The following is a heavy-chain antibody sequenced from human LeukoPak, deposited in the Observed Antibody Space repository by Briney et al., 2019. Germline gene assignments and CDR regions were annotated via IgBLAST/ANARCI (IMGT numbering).Heavy chain of an antibody. V-gene: IGHV4-61*02. CDR3: ARGSQRGYSSSWKPYYFDY. CDR1: GGPISSSSYY. CDR2: IYTSGST. J-gene: IGHJ4*02. Sequence: NPSETLSLTCTVSGGPISSSSYYWSWIRQPAGEGLEWIGRIYTSGSTNYNPSLKSRVTMSVDTSKNQFSLKLSSVTAADTAVYYCARGSQRGYSSSWKPYYFDYWGQGTLVTVSS. D-gene: IGHD6-13*01.